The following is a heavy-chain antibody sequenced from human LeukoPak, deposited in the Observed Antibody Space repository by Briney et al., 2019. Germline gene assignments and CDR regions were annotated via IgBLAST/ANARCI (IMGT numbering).Heavy chain of an antibody. D-gene: IGHD5-24*01. CDR3: ARMVGMATIRDAFDI. Sequence: ASVKVSCKASGYTFTSYYMHWVRLAPGQGLEWMGIINPSGGSTSYAQKFQGRVTMTRDTSTSTVYMELSSLRSEDTAVYYCARMVGMATIRDAFDIWGQGTMVTVSS. V-gene: IGHV1-46*01. J-gene: IGHJ3*02. CDR2: INPSGGST. CDR1: GYTFTSYY.